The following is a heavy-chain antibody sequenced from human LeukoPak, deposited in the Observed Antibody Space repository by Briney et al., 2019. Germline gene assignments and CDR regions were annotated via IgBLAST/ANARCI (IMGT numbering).Heavy chain of an antibody. Sequence: SETLSLTCAIYGGSFSGYYWSWIRQPPGKGLEWIGESHHSGSTNYNPSLKSRVTISVDTSKNQFSLKLSSVTAADTAVYYCARQGGTVPFDYWGQGTLVTVSS. J-gene: IGHJ4*02. CDR2: SHHSGST. V-gene: IGHV4-34*01. CDR1: GGSFSGYY. D-gene: IGHD4-11*01. CDR3: ARQGGTVPFDY.